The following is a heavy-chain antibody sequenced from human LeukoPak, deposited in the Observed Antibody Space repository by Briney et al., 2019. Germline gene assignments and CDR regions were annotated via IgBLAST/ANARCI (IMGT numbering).Heavy chain of an antibody. CDR2: INNDGSST. CDR1: GFTFSSYW. J-gene: IGHJ6*03. V-gene: IGHV3-74*01. D-gene: IGHD4-17*01. Sequence: GGSLRLSCAASGFTFSSYWMHWVRQAPGKGLVWVSRINNDGSSTSYADSVKGRFTISRDNTKNTLYLQMNSLRAEDTAVYYCARGRYGDYSYYYYYYMDVWGKGTTVTVSS. CDR3: ARGRYGDYSYYYYYYMDV.